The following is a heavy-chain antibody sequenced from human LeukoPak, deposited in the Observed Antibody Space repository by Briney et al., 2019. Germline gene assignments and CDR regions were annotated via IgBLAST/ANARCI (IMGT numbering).Heavy chain of an antibody. CDR3: GGLRGGRKKDY. V-gene: IGHV3-53*01. J-gene: IGHJ4*02. CDR1: GFTVSSNY. CDR2: IYSGGST. Sequence: AGGSLRLSCAASGFTVSSNYMTWVRQAPGEGLEWVSVIYSGGSTYYADSVKGRFTISRDNSKNTLYLQMNSLRAEDTAVYYCGGLRGGRKKDYGGQETRVTVSS. D-gene: IGHD2-15*01.